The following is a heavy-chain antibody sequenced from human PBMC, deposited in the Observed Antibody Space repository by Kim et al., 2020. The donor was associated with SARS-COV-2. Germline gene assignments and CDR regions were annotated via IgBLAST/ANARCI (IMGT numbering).Heavy chain of an antibody. CDR1: GYTFTSYA. CDR2: INTNTGNP. J-gene: IGHJ5*02. Sequence: ASVKVSCKASGYTFTSYAMNWVRQAPGQGLEWMGWINTNTGNPTYAQGFTGRFVFSLDTSVSTAYLQISSLKAEDTAVYYCARDLRIAARRGNWFDPWGQGTLVTVSS. V-gene: IGHV7-4-1*02. D-gene: IGHD6-6*01. CDR3: ARDLRIAARRGNWFDP.